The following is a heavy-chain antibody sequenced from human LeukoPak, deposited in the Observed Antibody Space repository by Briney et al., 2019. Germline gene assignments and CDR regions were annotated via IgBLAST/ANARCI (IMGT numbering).Heavy chain of an antibody. V-gene: IGHV3-30*02. J-gene: IGHJ4*02. Sequence: PGGSLRLSCSAPGFTFSTYDIHWVRQAPGKGLQWVTFIRYDGNSESYADSVKGRFIISRDNSKNTLYLQMNSLRAEDTALYFCAKDLTYSSQGGSDSWGQGTLVTVSS. CDR2: IRYDGNSE. CDR1: GFTFSTYD. D-gene: IGHD3-16*01. CDR3: AKDLTYSSQGGSDS.